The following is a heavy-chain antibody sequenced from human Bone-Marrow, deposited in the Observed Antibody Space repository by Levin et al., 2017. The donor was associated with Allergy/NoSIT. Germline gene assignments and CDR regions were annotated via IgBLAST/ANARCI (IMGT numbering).Heavy chain of an antibody. CDR3: ARGSFRRITMKTFAEYFHH. CDR2: ISHDGSNR. V-gene: IGHV3-30-3*01. J-gene: IGHJ1*01. Sequence: GGSLRLSCAASGFTFSSYDMHWVRQAPGKGPEWVAVISHDGSNRNYVDSLKGRFTISRDNSKTTLYLQMNSLRAEDTAVYYCARGSFRRITMKTFAEYFHHWGQGTLVTVSS. CDR1: GFTFSSYD. D-gene: IGHD3-22*01.